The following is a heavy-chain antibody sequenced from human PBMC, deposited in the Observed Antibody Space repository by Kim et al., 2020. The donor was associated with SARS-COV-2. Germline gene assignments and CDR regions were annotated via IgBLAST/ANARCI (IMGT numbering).Heavy chain of an antibody. J-gene: IGHJ3*02. Sequence: GGSLRLSCVAREFTLRNYRMTWVRQAPGKGLEWVAPLQPDGRAPFSLASVPGRFTVYLVNALISLSVQINSLRADDTAGYFCARDGTVSGTDGLDIWGQGTMVTVSS. D-gene: IGHD1-1*01. CDR3: ARDGTVSGTDGLDI. CDR2: LQPDGRAP. CDR1: EFTLRNYR. V-gene: IGHV3-7*01.